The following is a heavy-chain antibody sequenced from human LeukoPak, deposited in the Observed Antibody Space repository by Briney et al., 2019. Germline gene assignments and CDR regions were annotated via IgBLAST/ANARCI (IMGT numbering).Heavy chain of an antibody. V-gene: IGHV4-38-2*02. CDR3: AREQLLWFGELSPTDY. D-gene: IGHD3-10*01. CDR1: GYSISSGYC. J-gene: IGHJ4*02. CDR2: IYHSGST. Sequence: SETLSLTCAVSGYSISSGYCWGWIRQPPGKGLEWIGSIYHSGSTYYNPSLKSRVTISVDTSKNQFSLKLSSVTAADTAVYYCAREQLLWFGELSPTDYWGQGTLVTVSS.